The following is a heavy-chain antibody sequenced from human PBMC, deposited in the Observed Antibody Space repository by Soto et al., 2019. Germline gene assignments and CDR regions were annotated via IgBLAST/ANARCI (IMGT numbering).Heavy chain of an antibody. CDR3: AGGYCSGGSCYRY. V-gene: IGHV4-39*01. J-gene: IGHJ4*02. CDR2: IYYSGST. Sequence: SETLSLTCTVSGGSISSSSYYWGWIRQPPGKGLEWIGSIYYSGSTYYNPSLKSRVTISVDTSKNQFSLKLSSVTAADTAVYYCAGGYCSGGSCYRYWGQGSQVTVSS. D-gene: IGHD2-15*01. CDR1: GGSISSSSYY.